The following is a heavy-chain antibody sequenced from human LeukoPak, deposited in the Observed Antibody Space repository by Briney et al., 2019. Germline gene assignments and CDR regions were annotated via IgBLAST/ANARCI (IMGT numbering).Heavy chain of an antibody. CDR1: GYTLTGYY. V-gene: IGHV1-2*02. Sequence: VASVKVSCKASGYTLTGYYMHWVRQAPGQGLEWMGWINPNSGGTNYAQKFQGRVTMTRDTSISTAYMELRSLRSDDTAVYYCARDLGCSSTSCYRPFGFCWGQGTLVTVSS. CDR2: INPNSGGT. J-gene: IGHJ4*02. D-gene: IGHD2-2*01. CDR3: ARDLGCSSTSCYRPFGFC.